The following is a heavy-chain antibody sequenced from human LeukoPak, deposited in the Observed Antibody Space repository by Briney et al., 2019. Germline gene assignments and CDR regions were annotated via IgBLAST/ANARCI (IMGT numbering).Heavy chain of an antibody. V-gene: IGHV4-4*07. D-gene: IGHD7-27*01. Sequence: SETLSLTCTVSGGSISSYYWSWIRQPAGKGLEWIGRIYTSGITNYNPSLKSRVTISVDKSKNQFSLKLSSVTAADTAVYYCARLPWGVYYFDYWRQETLVTVSS. CDR1: GGSISSYY. J-gene: IGHJ4*02. CDR3: ARLPWGVYYFDY. CDR2: IYTSGIT.